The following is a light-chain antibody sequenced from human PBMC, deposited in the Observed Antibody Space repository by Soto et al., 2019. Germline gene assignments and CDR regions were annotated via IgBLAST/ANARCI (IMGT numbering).Light chain of an antibody. Sequence: EIVLTQSPGTLSLSQGERATLSCRASQSVSSSYLAWYQQKPGQAPRLLIYAASSRATGIPDRFSGGGSGTDFTLTISRLEPEDFAVYYCQQCGSSPWTFGQGTKVDIK. V-gene: IGKV3-20*01. CDR3: QQCGSSPWT. CDR1: QSVSSSY. J-gene: IGKJ1*01. CDR2: AAS.